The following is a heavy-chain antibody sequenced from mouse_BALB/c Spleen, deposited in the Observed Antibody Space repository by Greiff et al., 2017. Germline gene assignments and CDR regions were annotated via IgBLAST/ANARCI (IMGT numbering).Heavy chain of an antibody. CDR3: ARKGLVTGYFDY. D-gene: IGHD2-10*02. V-gene: IGHV14-3*02. CDR2: ILPGSGST. J-gene: IGHJ2*01. CDR1: GFNIKDTY. Sequence: VQLQQSGAELVKPGASVKLSCTASGFNIKDTYMHWVKQRPEQGLEWIGEILPGSGSTNYNEKFKGKATFTADTSSNTAYMQLSSLTSEDSAVYYCARKGLVTGYFDYWGQGTTLTVSS.